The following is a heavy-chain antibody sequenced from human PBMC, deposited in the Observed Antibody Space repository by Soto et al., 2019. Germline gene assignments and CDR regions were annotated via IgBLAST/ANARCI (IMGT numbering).Heavy chain of an antibody. CDR2: IDPSDSYT. D-gene: IGHD3-22*01. V-gene: IGHV5-10-1*01. CDR3: AKTGNTYYYDSSCQLLYFDY. J-gene: IGHJ4*02. CDR1: GYSFTSYW. Sequence: GESLKISCKGSGYSFTSYWISWVRQMPGKGLEWMGRIDPSDSYTNYSPSFQGHVTISADKSISTAYLQWSSLKASDTAMYYCAKTGNTYYYDSSCQLLYFDYWGQGTLVTVSS.